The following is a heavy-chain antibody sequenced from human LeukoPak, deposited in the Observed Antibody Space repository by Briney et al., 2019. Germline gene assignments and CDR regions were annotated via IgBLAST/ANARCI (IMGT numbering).Heavy chain of an antibody. CDR1: GFTFSSYW. CDR2: IQQDGSEK. Sequence: GGSLRLSCAASGFTFSSYWMSWVRQAPGKGLEWVANIQQDGSEKYYVDSVKGRFTISRDNAKNSLYLQMNSLRAEDTAVYYCARDGVYYGSGSYSPGYWGQGTLVTVSS. D-gene: IGHD3-10*01. V-gene: IGHV3-7*01. CDR3: ARDGVYYGSGSYSPGY. J-gene: IGHJ4*02.